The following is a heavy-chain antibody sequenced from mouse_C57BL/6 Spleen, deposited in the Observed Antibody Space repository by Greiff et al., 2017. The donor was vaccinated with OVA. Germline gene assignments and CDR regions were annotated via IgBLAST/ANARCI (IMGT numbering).Heavy chain of an antibody. J-gene: IGHJ2*01. V-gene: IGHV5-4*01. D-gene: IGHD2-2*01. CDR1: GFTFSSYA. CDR3: AREGGLRRYYFDY. Sequence: EVKVEESGGGLVKPGGSLNLSCAASGFTFSSYAMSWVRQTPEKRLEWVATISDGGSYTSYPDNVKGRFTISRDNAKNNLYLQMSHLKSEDTAMYYCAREGGLRRYYFDYWGQGTTLTVSS. CDR2: ISDGGSYT.